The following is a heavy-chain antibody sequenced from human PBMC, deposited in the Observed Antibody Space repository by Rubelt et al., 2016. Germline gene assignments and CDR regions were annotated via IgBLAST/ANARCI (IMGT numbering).Heavy chain of an antibody. V-gene: IGHV1-46*01. D-gene: IGHD1-1*01. CDR3: ARGRPNWDLEEF. J-gene: IGHJ4*02. CDR2: NPSGGST. Sequence: NPSGGSTTYAQRFQGRVTMTRDTSTSTVYMEVTSLTSDDTAVYYCARGRPNWDLEEFWGQGTLVTVSS.